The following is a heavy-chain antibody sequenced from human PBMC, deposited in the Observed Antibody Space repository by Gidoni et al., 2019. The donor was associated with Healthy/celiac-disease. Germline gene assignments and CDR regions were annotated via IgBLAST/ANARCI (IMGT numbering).Heavy chain of an antibody. CDR3: ARDSPITIAPSYYYYGMDV. V-gene: IGHV3-33*01. J-gene: IGHJ6*02. D-gene: IGHD3-3*01. CDR2: IWYDGSNK. CDR1: GFTFSSYG. Sequence: QVQLVESGGGVVQPGRSLRLSCAASGFTFSSYGLHWVRQAPGKGLEWVAVIWYDGSNKYYADSVKGRFTISRDNSKNTLYLQMNSLRAEDTAVYYCARDSPITIAPSYYYYGMDVWGQGTTVTVSS.